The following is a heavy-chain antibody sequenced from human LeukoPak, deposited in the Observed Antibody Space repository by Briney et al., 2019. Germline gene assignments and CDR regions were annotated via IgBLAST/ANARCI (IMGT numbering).Heavy chain of an antibody. CDR2: INPKSGGT. Sequence: ASVKVSCKASGYTFTDFFMHWVRQAPGQGLEWMGRINPKSGGTNYAQKFQGRVTVTRGTSTSTAYMELSRLTPDDAAVYYCARGRTTTDYWGQGTLVTVSS. D-gene: IGHD1-1*01. J-gene: IGHJ4*02. CDR3: ARGRTTTDY. V-gene: IGHV1-2*06. CDR1: GYTFTDFF.